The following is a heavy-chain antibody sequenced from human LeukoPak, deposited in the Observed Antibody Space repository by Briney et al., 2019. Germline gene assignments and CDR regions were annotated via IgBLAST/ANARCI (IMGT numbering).Heavy chain of an antibody. CDR1: GLTFSDFY. CDR3: TTNPYDRSGYHI. Sequence: GGSLRLSCAASGLTFSDFYMSWVRQAPGEGLEWVGRIKSNTDGGTTDYAAPVKGRFTISRDDSKNTLYLQMNSLKTEDTAVYYCTTNPYDRSGYHIRGQGTMVTVSS. V-gene: IGHV3-15*01. J-gene: IGHJ3*02. CDR2: IKSNTDGGTT. D-gene: IGHD3-22*01.